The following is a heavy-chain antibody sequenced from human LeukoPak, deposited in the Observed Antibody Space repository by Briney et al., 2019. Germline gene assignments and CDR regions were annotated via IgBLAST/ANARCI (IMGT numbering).Heavy chain of an antibody. CDR3: ARGGFSHGFDV. Sequence: PGGTLRHSREAAVFTFASVWIHWGRKAPRQGLECVGRINNDGTYPIYAESGKGRFTVSRDNAQNTLYLKMNSLRAEDPGVYFCARGGFSHGFDVWGQGTVVTVSS. J-gene: IGHJ3*01. CDR2: INNDGTYP. D-gene: IGHD5-12*01. V-gene: IGHV3-74*01. CDR1: VFTFASVW.